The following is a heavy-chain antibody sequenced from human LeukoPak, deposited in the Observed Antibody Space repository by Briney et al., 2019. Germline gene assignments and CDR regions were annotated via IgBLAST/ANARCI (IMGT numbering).Heavy chain of an antibody. CDR3: ATDRDNSDWQKRFDS. J-gene: IGHJ4*02. CDR1: GFTFSTYW. Sequence: PGGSLRLSCAASGFTFSTYWMNWYRQAPGKGLEWVGNINQDASEINYVDSVRGRFTISRDNAKNSLHLQMNSLRAEHTAVYYCATDRDNSDWQKRFDSWGQGTLVTVSS. V-gene: IGHV3-7*01. D-gene: IGHD2-21*02. CDR2: INQDASEI.